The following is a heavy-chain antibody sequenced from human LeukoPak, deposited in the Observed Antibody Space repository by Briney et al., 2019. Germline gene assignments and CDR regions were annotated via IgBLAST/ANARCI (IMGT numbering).Heavy chain of an antibody. J-gene: IGHJ4*02. CDR3: ARHDGKWFSTALDY. Sequence: SETLSLTCAVSGHSISSDYYWGWIRQPPGKGLEWIGSSYHGGTTYYNPSLKSRVTVSLDTSKNQFSLKLTSVTAPDSAVYSCARHDGKWFSTALDYWGQGTLVTVSS. D-gene: IGHD3-10*01. CDR2: SYHGGTT. CDR1: GHSISSDYY. V-gene: IGHV4-38-2*01.